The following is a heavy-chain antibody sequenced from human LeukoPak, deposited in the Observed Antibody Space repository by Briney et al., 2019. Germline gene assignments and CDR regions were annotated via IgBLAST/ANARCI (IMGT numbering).Heavy chain of an antibody. J-gene: IGHJ4*02. CDR2: IYSGGST. Sequence: GGSLRLSCAASGFTVSSNHMSWVRQAPGKGLEWVSVIYSGGSTYYADSVKGRFTISRDNAKNSLYLQMNSLRADDTAVYYCAREGIAADRGKLIDYWGQGTLVTVSS. CDR3: AREGIAADRGKLIDY. D-gene: IGHD6-13*01. CDR1: GFTVSSNH. V-gene: IGHV3-53*01.